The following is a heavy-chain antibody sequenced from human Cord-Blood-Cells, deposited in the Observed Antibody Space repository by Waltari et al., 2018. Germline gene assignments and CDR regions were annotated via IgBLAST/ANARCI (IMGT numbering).Heavy chain of an antibody. CDR3: ARDQARQLYYFDY. CDR1: GYTFTSYY. D-gene: IGHD2-2*01. V-gene: IGHV1-46*01. CDR2: INPSGGST. Sequence: QVQLVQSGAEVKKPGASVKVSCKASGYTFTSYYMYWVRKAPGQGLEWMGIINPSGGSTSYAQKFQGRVTMTRDTSTSTVYMELSSLRSEDTAVYYCARDQARQLYYFDYWGQGTLVTVSS. J-gene: IGHJ4*02.